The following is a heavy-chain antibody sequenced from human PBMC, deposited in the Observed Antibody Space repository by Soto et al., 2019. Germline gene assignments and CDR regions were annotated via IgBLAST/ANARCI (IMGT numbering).Heavy chain of an antibody. V-gene: IGHV3-30*03. CDR2: ISYDGSNK. CDR3: ARSHCSSTSCRSPYYFDY. CDR1: GFTFSSYG. D-gene: IGHD2-2*01. Sequence: PGGSLRLSCAASGFTFSSYGMHWVRQAPGKGLEWVAVISYDGSNKYYADSVKGRFTISRDNSKNTLYLQMNSLRAEDTAVYYCARSHCSSTSCRSPYYFDYCGQGTLVTIST. J-gene: IGHJ4*02.